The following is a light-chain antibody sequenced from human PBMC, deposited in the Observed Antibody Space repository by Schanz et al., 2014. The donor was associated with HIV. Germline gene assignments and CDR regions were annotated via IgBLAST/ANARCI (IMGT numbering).Light chain of an antibody. V-gene: IGKV3-15*01. CDR1: QSVSSN. CDR3: QQYAASPRT. CDR2: RAS. J-gene: IGKJ1*01. Sequence: ETVMTQSPAALSVTPGERATLSCRASQSVSSNLAWYQQKPGQAPRLLIYRASTRATGIPARFSGSGSGTDFTLTISRLEPEDFAVYYCQQYAASPRTFGQGTKVEIK.